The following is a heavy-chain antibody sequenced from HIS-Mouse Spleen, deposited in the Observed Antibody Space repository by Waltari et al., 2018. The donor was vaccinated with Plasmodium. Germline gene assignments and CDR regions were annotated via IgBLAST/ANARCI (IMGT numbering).Heavy chain of an antibody. CDR1: GGSLSSYY. CDR2: IYYSGST. CDR3: ARVGRRIWGAFDI. J-gene: IGHJ3*02. V-gene: IGHV4-59*01. Sequence: QVQLQESGPGLVKPSETLSLTCTVPGGSLSSYYWSWIRQPPGKGLEWIGYIYYSGSTNYNPSLKSRVTISVDTSKNQFSLKLSSVTAADTAVYYCARVGRRIWGAFDIWGQGTMVTVSS. D-gene: IGHD3-16*01.